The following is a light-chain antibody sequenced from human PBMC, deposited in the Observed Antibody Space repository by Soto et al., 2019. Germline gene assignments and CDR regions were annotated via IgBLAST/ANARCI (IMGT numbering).Light chain of an antibody. V-gene: IGKV4-1*01. CDR2: WAS. CDR3: HQYYTTPFT. CDR1: QSVLYSSDNKNY. J-gene: IGKJ3*01. Sequence: DIVMTQSPDSLAVSLGERATINCKSSQSVLYSSDNKNYLAWSQQKPGQPPKLLIYWASTRESGVPDRFSGSGSGTDFTLTISSLQAEDLAVYYCHQYYTTPFTFGPGTKVDIK.